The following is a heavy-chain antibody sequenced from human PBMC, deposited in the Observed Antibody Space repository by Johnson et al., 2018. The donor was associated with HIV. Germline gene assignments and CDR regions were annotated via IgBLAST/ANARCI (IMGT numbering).Heavy chain of an antibody. CDR1: GFTFDDYG. Sequence: EVQLLESGGGVVRPGGSLRLSCAASGFTFDDYGMSWVRQAPGKGLEWVSRINSDGSSTSYADSVKGRFTISRDNAKNTLLLQMNSLRAEDTAVYYCAKCIWGSSLIDAFDIWGQGTRVTVSS. CDR3: AKCIWGSSLIDAFDI. D-gene: IGHD6-13*01. V-gene: IGHV3-20*04. J-gene: IGHJ3*02. CDR2: INSDGSST.